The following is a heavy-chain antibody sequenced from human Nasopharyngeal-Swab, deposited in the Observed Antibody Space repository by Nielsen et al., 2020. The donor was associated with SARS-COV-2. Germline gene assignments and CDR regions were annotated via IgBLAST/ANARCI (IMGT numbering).Heavy chain of an antibody. D-gene: IGHD3-22*01. CDR2: IYYSGRT. V-gene: IGHV4-30-4*07. Sequence: WIRQPPGKGLEWIGYIYYSGRTYYNPSLKSRVTISVDTSKNQFSLKLSSVTAADTAVYYCARGPYRSGYPYYYYYYMDVWGKGTTVTVSS. CDR3: ARGPYRSGYPYYYYYYMDV. J-gene: IGHJ6*03.